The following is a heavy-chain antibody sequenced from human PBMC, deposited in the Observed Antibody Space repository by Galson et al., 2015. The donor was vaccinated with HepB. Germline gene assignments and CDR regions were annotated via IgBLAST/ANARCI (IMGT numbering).Heavy chain of an antibody. Sequence: SLRLSCAASGFTFSNYAMTWVRQAPGKGLDWVSSISASAFTYYADSVKGRFTISRDDSKNTLYLQMNSLRAEDTAVYYCAKGGRDCSGEACYSRTNWFDPWGQGTLVTVSS. D-gene: IGHD2-15*01. CDR2: ISASAFT. V-gene: IGHV3-23*01. CDR3: AKGGRDCSGEACYSRTNWFDP. J-gene: IGHJ5*02. CDR1: GFTFSNYA.